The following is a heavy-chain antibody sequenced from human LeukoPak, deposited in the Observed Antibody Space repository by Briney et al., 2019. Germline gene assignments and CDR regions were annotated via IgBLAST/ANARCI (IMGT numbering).Heavy chain of an antibody. Sequence: KTSETLSLTCTVSGGSISSYYWSWIRQPPGKGLEWIGYIYYSGSTNYNPSLKSRVTISVDTSKNQFSLKLSSVTAADTAVYYCARTYYDLETDWFDPWGQGTLVTVSS. CDR1: GGSISSYY. V-gene: IGHV4-59*01. J-gene: IGHJ5*02. D-gene: IGHD3-22*01. CDR2: IYYSGST. CDR3: ARTYYDLETDWFDP.